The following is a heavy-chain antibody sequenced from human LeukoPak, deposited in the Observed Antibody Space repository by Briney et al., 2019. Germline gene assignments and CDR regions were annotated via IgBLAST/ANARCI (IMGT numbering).Heavy chain of an antibody. CDR1: GFTFSSYG. Sequence: GGSLRLSCAASGFTFSSYGMHWVRQAPGKGLEWVAVISYDGSNKYYADSVKGRFTISRDNSKNTLYLQMNSLRAEDTAVYYCAKVVGLRTTLRVYYFDYWGQGTLVTVSS. CDR2: ISYDGSNK. CDR3: AKVVGLRTTLRVYYFDY. D-gene: IGHD2/OR15-2a*01. J-gene: IGHJ4*02. V-gene: IGHV3-30*18.